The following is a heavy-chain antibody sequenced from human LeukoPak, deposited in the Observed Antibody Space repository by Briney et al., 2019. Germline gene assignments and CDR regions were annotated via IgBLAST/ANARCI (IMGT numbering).Heavy chain of an antibody. D-gene: IGHD1-1*01. Sequence: SETLSLTCSVSDDSITMYYWTWIRQPRGKGLEWIGYVVHTGSTNFNPSLNGRVSISRDTTKNLFSLRLRSVTAADTAVYFCARGRVSSSTWYSTYYYYFYMDVWGKGTTVTVSS. V-gene: IGHV4-59*01. CDR3: ARGRVSSSTWYSTYYYYFYMDV. J-gene: IGHJ6*03. CDR2: VVHTGST. CDR1: DDSITMYY.